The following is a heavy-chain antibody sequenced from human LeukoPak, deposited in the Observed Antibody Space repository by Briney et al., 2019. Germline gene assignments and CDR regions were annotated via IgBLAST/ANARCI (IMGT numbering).Heavy chain of an antibody. CDR2: INHSGST. CDR3: ARTKSIVGATTYAFDI. V-gene: IGHV4-34*01. CDR1: GGSFSGYY. J-gene: IGHJ3*02. D-gene: IGHD1-26*01. Sequence: SETLSLTCAVYGGSFSGYYWSWIRQPPGKGLEWIGEINHSGSTNYNPSLKSRATISVDTSKNQFSLKLSSVTAADTAVYYCARTKSIVGATTYAFDIWGQGTMVTVSS.